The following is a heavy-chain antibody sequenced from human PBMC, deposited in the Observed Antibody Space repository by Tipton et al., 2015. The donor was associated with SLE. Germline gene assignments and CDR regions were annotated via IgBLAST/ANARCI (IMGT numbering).Heavy chain of an antibody. CDR1: GGSFSGDY. CDR3: ARSPVLRDGMDV. V-gene: IGHV4-34*01. J-gene: IGHJ6*02. D-gene: IGHD2-15*01. Sequence: TLSLTCAVYGGSFSGDYWTWIRQPPGKGLEWIGEINHSGSTDYNPSLKSRVTISLDTSKNQFSLKLTSVTASDTAVYYCARSPVLRDGMDVWGQGTTVSVSS. CDR2: INHSGST.